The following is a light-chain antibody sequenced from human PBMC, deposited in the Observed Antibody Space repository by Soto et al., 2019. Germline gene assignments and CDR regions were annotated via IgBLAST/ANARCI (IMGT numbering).Light chain of an antibody. Sequence: DILMTQSPNSLAVSLGERATINCKSSQSVLYSSNNKNYLAWYPQKPGQPPKALIYWASTRESGVPDRFSGSGSGTDFTLTISSLQAEDGAVYYCQQYYTTPWTFGQGTKVDI. CDR3: QQYYTTPWT. CDR2: WAS. V-gene: IGKV4-1*01. CDR1: QSVLYSSNNKNY. J-gene: IGKJ1*01.